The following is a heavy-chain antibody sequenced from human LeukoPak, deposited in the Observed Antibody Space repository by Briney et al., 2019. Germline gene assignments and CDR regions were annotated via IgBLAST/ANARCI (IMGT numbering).Heavy chain of an antibody. J-gene: IGHJ5*02. CDR1: GYTFPTYG. CDR2: ISPYNGNT. D-gene: IGHD3-10*01. V-gene: IGHV1-18*01. CDR3: ARRNLRSGSSPGFDP. Sequence: ASVKVSCKASGYTFPTYGISWVRQAPGQGLEWMGWISPYNGNTNYAQKFQGRVTMTTDTSTSTAYMELRSLRSDDTAVYYCARRNLRSGSSPGFDPWGQGTLVTVSS.